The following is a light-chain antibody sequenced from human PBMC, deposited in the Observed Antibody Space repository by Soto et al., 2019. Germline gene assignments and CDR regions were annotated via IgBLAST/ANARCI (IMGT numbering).Light chain of an antibody. Sequence: QSALTQPASVSESPGQSITISCTGTNSDIGAYDYVSWYQQHPGKAPKLMIYEVSNRPSGVSNRFSGSKSGNTASLTVSGLQAEDEADYYCSSFTTSNTWVFGGGTKVTVL. CDR1: NSDIGAYDY. CDR2: EVS. V-gene: IGLV2-14*01. CDR3: SSFTTSNTWV. J-gene: IGLJ3*02.